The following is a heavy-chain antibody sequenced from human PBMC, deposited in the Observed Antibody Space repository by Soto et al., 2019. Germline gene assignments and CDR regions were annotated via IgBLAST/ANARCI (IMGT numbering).Heavy chain of an antibody. CDR2: INPQSGGS. CDR3: ARARSGGYTYGPGLDY. CDR1: GYTFTGYY. Sequence: GSVKVSRKASGYTFTGYYIHCVRQAPGQGPEWMGWINPQSGGSEFAQKLQARVAMTGDTSINKDYMELSSLRSDDTAVYFCARARSGGYTYGPGLDYWGQGTLVTSPQ. V-gene: IGHV1-2*02. J-gene: IGHJ4*02. D-gene: IGHD5-18*01.